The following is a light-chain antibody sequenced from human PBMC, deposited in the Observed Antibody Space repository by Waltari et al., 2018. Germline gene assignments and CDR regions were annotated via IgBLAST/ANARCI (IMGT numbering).Light chain of an antibody. CDR2: RSY. V-gene: IGLV1-47*01. J-gene: IGLJ3*02. Sequence: QSVLTQSPSASGTPGQRVTISCSGSSSNIGANYVYWYQQFPGTAPRLLIYRSYQRPSGVPDRFSGSKSGTSASLSISGLRSEDEADYYCATWDDRLNALVFGGGTRLTAL. CDR1: SSNIGANY. CDR3: ATWDDRLNALV.